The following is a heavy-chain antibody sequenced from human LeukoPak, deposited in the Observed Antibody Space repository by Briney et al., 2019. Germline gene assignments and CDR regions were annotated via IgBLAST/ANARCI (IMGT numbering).Heavy chain of an antibody. J-gene: IGHJ6*03. Sequence: SETLSLTCTDSGGSINSYYWSWIRQPPGKGLEWIGYIYYTGSTNYNPSLKSRVTISVDTSKNQFSLKLSSVTAADTAVYYCARDEEGYGSGRRENYYYYYMDVWGKGTTVTISS. CDR2: IYYTGST. D-gene: IGHD3-10*01. CDR3: ARDEEGYGSGRRENYYYYYMDV. V-gene: IGHV4-59*01. CDR1: GGSINSYY.